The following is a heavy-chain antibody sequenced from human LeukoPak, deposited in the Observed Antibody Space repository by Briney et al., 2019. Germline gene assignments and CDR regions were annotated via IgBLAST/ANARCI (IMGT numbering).Heavy chain of an antibody. CDR3: ARVVGGGGFGY. Sequence: SETLSLTCTVSGGSISSSSYYWGWIRQPPGKGLEWLGSIYYSGSPHYNPSLKSRVTISVDTSKNQFSLKLSSVTAADTAVYYCARVVGGGGFGYWGQGTLVTVSS. V-gene: IGHV4-39*07. D-gene: IGHD3-16*01. J-gene: IGHJ4*02. CDR2: IYYSGSP. CDR1: GGSISSSSYY.